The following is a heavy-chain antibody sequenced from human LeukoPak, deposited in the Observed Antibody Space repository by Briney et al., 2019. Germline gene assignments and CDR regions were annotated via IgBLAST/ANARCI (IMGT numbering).Heavy chain of an antibody. CDR2: IIPIFGAA. D-gene: IGHD4-23*01. V-gene: IGHV1-69*05. CDR3: ARGDYGGNLDY. Sequence: ASVKVSCKASGGTFSSYAISWVRQAPGQGLEWMGGIIPIFGAANYAQKFQGRVTITTDESTSTAYMELSTLRSEDTAVYNCARGDYGGNLDYWGQGTLVTVSS. CDR1: GGTFSSYA. J-gene: IGHJ4*02.